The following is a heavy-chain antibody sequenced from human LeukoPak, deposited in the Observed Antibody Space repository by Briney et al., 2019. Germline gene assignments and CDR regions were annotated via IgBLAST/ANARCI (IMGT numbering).Heavy chain of an antibody. CDR2: IYTSGST. V-gene: IGHV4-4*09. D-gene: IGHD3-22*01. Sequence: TSETLSLTCTVSGGSISSYYWSWIRQPPGKGLEWIGYIYTSGSTNYNPSLKSRVTISVDTSKNQFSLKLSSVAAADTAVYYCASSLLPRDGSFDYWGQGTLVTVSS. J-gene: IGHJ4*02. CDR3: ASSLLPRDGSFDY. CDR1: GGSISSYY.